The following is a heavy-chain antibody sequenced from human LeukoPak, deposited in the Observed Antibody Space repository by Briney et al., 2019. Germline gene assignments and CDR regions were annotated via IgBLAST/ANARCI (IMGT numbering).Heavy chain of an antibody. CDR1: GFTFSSYG. J-gene: IGHJ4*02. D-gene: IGHD2-2*01. V-gene: IGHV3-30*18. CDR3: AKEGRYCSSSSCYVDY. CDR2: ISYDGSNK. Sequence: GRSLRHSCAASGFTFSSYGMHWVRQAPGKGLEGVAVISYDGSNKYYADSVKGRFTISRDNSKNTLFLQMNSLRAEDTAVYYCAKEGRYCSSSSCYVDYWGQGTLVTVSS.